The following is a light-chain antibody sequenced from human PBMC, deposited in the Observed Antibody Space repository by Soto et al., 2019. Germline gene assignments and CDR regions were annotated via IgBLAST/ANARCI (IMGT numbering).Light chain of an antibody. J-gene: IGKJ1*01. Sequence: TQMTQSPSSRPASLEDGVPIIGREKGGVGGYVNWYQQKPGKAPKLLIYAASSLQSGVPARFSGSGSVTDFTLTISGLQPEDFATYYCQQSYSKWTFGQGTKVEIK. V-gene: IGKV1-39*01. CDR3: QQSYSKWT. CDR1: GGVGGY. CDR2: AAS.